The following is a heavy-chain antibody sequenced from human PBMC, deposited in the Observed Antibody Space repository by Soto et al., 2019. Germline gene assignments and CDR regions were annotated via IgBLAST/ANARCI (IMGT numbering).Heavy chain of an antibody. Sequence: ASVKVSCKSSGYTFTNFGISCVRQAPGQGLEWMGWISAYNGNTNYAQKLQGRVTMTTDTSTSTAYMELRSLRSDDTAVYYCARVDIVVVVAATPNYYYGMDVWGQGTTVTVSS. J-gene: IGHJ6*02. D-gene: IGHD2-15*01. CDR3: ARVDIVVVVAATPNYYYGMDV. CDR1: GYTFTNFG. CDR2: ISAYNGNT. V-gene: IGHV1-18*01.